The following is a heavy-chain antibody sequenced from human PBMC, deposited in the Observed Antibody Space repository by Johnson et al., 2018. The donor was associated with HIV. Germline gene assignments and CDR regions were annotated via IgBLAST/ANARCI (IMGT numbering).Heavy chain of an antibody. D-gene: IGHD2-15*01. CDR2: ISDDGTNT. V-gene: IGHV3-30-3*01. J-gene: IGHJ3*02. Sequence: QMQLVESGGGVVQPERSLRLSCAASEFSFSTYAMRWVRQAPGKGLEGVAVISDDGTNTDYADAVKGRFTISRDNSKNTLYLQMNSLRAGHTAVYYCAKEQGGFHIWGQGTPVSVSS. CDR1: EFSFSTYA. CDR3: AKEQGGFHI.